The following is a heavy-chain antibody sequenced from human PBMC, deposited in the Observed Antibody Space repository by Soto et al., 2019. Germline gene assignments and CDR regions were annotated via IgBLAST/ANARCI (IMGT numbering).Heavy chain of an antibody. D-gene: IGHD6-13*01. V-gene: IGHV1-69*06. CDR3: ARDVSVAAAGTFYYYYGMDV. CDR2: IIPIFGTA. J-gene: IGHJ6*02. Sequence: GASVKVSCKASGGTFSSYAISWVRQAPGQGLEWMGGIIPIFGTANYAQKFQGRVTITADKSTSTAYMELSSLRSEDTAVYYCARDVSVAAAGTFYYYYGMDVWGQGTTVTVSS. CDR1: GGTFSSYA.